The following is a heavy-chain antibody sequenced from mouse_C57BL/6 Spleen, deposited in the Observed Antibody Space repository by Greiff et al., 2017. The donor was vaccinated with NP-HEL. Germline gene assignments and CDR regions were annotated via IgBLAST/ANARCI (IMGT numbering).Heavy chain of an antibody. J-gene: IGHJ3*01. CDR2: INPSNGGT. CDR1: GYTFTSYW. Sequence: QVQLQQPGTELVKPGASVKLSCKASGYTFTSYWMHWVKQRPGQGLEWIGNINPSNGGTNYTEKFKSKATLTVDNSSSTAYMQLSSLTSEDSAVYYCARSDYYEYDPSWFAYWGKGTLVTVSA. CDR3: ARSDYYEYDPSWFAY. V-gene: IGHV1-53*01. D-gene: IGHD2-4*01.